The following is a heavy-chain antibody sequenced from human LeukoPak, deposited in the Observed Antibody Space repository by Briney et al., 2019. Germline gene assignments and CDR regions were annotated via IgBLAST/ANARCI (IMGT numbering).Heavy chain of an antibody. V-gene: IGHV1-2*02. Sequence: VASVKLSCKASGYTFTGYYMHWVRQAPGQGLEWMGWINPNSGGTNYAQKFQGRVTMTRDTSISTAYMELSRLRSDDTALYYCARGGYGDYGDDAFDIWGQGTMVTVSS. D-gene: IGHD4-17*01. CDR2: INPNSGGT. J-gene: IGHJ3*02. CDR3: ARGGYGDYGDDAFDI. CDR1: GYTFTGYY.